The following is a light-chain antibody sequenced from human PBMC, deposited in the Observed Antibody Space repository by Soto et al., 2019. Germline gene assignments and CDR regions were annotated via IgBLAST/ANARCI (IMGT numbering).Light chain of an antibody. Sequence: QSVLNQPASVSGSPGQSITISCTGNRSDVGSYNLVSWYQQHPGKAPKLMIYEVSKRPSGVSNRFSGSKSGNTASLTISGLQAEDEADYYCCSYAGSSTVYVFGTGTKVTVL. J-gene: IGLJ1*01. CDR1: RSDVGSYNL. V-gene: IGLV2-23*02. CDR2: EVS. CDR3: CSYAGSSTVYV.